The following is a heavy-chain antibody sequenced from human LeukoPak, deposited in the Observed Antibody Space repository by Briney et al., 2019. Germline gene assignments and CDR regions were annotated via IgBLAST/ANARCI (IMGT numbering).Heavy chain of an antibody. D-gene: IGHD2-8*01. CDR2: ISYDGSNK. CDR3: AKEEVGDCTNGVCSVYFDH. V-gene: IGHV3-30*18. CDR1: GFTFSSYA. Sequence: GGSLRLSCAASGFTFSSYAMSWVRQAPGKGLEWVAVISYDGSNKYYADSVKGRFTISGDNSKNTLYLQMNSLRAEDTAVYYCAKEEVGDCTNGVCSVYFDHWGQGTLVTVSS. J-gene: IGHJ4*02.